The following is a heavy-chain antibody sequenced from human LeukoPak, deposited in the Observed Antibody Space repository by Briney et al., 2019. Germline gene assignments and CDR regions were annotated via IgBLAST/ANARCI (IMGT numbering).Heavy chain of an antibody. V-gene: IGHV4-39*02. CDR1: GGSISSYTHY. Sequence: NASETLSLTCTVSGGSISSYTHYWGWIRQPPGKGLEWIATVYYTGGTYYNPSPKSRVTISIDTSRNHFSLKLTSVIAADTAMYYCVSNSSSSPWFDPWGQGTLVTVSS. CDR2: VYYTGGT. J-gene: IGHJ5*02. D-gene: IGHD6-6*01. CDR3: VSNSSSSPWFDP.